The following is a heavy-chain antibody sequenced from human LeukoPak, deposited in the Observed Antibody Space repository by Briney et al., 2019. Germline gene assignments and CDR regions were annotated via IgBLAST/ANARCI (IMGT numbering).Heavy chain of an antibody. CDR1: GGTFSSYA. V-gene: IGHV1-69*04. D-gene: IGHD3-10*01. CDR3: ARDRAYGSGSYPGSDY. Sequence: SVKVSCKASGGTFSSYAISWVRQAPGQGPEWMGRIIPILGIANYAQKFQGRVTITADKSTSTAYMELSSLRSEDTAVYYCARDRAYGSGSYPGSDYWGQGTLVTVSS. J-gene: IGHJ4*02. CDR2: IIPILGIA.